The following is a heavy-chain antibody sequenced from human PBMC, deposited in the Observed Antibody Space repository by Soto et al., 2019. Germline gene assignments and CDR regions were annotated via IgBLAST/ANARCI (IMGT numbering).Heavy chain of an antibody. CDR1: GFTFSDYY. D-gene: IGHD3-22*01. Sequence: AGGSLRLSCAASGFTFSDYYMSWIRQAPGKGLEWVSYISSSSSYTNYADSVKGRFTISRDNAKNSLYLQMNSLRAEDTAVYYCARGSYYDSPGEKFDYWGQGTLVTVSS. CDR3: ARGSYYDSPGEKFDY. CDR2: ISSSSSYT. V-gene: IGHV3-11*06. J-gene: IGHJ4*02.